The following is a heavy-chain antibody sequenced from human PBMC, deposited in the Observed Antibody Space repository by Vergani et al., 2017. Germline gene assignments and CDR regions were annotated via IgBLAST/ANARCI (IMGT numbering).Heavy chain of an antibody. V-gene: IGHV3-9*01. CDR1: GFTFDDYS. CDR3: AKARSDYGDYYGYYFDY. CDR2: ISWNRNTI. J-gene: IGHJ4*02. D-gene: IGHD4-17*01. Sequence: EVQLVESGGGLVQPGRSLRLSCAASGFTFDDYSMHWVRQAPGKGLEWVSGISWNRNTIGYADSVKGRFTISRSKAKNSLYLQTNSLRAEDTSLYYCAKARSDYGDYYGYYFDYWGQGTLVTVSS.